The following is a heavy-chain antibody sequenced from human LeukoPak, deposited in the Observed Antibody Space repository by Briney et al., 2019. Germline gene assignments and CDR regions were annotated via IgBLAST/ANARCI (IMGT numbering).Heavy chain of an antibody. J-gene: IGHJ4*02. V-gene: IGHV1-18*01. CDR1: GYTFTSYS. Sequence: ASVKVSCKASGYTFTSYSISWVRQAPGQGLGWMGWISAYNGNTIYAQKVKGRVTMTTDTSTSTAYMELRSLNSDDAAVYYCARASYCSDGSCYSDYWGQGTLVTVSS. CDR3: ARASYCSDGSCYSDY. D-gene: IGHD2-15*01. CDR2: ISAYNGNT.